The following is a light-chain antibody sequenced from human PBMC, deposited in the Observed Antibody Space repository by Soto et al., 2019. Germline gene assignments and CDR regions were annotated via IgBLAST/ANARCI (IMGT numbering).Light chain of an antibody. CDR1: ESLLHINGYTY. CDR2: LVS. J-gene: IGKJ1*01. CDR3: MQAHQGPPT. Sequence: DIVMTQSPLSLPVTPGEPASISCTSSESLLHINGYTYLDWYLQKPGQSPQLLIYLVSKRASGVPDRFSGSGSATDFTLKISRVEAEDVGVYYCMQAHQGPPTFGQGTRVEI. V-gene: IGKV2-28*01.